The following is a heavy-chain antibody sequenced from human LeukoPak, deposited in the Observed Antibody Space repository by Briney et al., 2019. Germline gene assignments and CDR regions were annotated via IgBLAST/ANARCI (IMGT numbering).Heavy chain of an antibody. D-gene: IGHD5-24*01. CDR1: GDSVSSNSAA. Sequence: SQTLSLTCAISGDSVSSNSAAWNWIRQSPSRGLEWLGRTYYRSKWYNDYAVSVKSRITINPDTPKNQFSLQLNSVTPEDTAVYYCARDLWEMATTNYYGMDVWGQGTTVTVSS. CDR2: TYYRSKWYN. CDR3: ARDLWEMATTNYYGMDV. V-gene: IGHV6-1*01. J-gene: IGHJ6*02.